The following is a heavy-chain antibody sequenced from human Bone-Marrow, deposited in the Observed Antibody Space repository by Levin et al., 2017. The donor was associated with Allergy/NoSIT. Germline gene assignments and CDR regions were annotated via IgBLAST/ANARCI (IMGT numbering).Heavy chain of an antibody. D-gene: IGHD3-22*01. CDR1: GFTFSGSA. CDR3: TRGDDSSARTDY. J-gene: IGHJ4*02. V-gene: IGHV3-73*01. Sequence: PGGSLRLSCAASGFTFSGSAIHWVRQASGKGLEWVGRIRSKANSYATVYAASVMGRSTISRDDSKNTAYLQMNSLKTDDTAVYYCTRGDDSSARTDYWGQGTLVTVSS. CDR2: IRSKANSYAT.